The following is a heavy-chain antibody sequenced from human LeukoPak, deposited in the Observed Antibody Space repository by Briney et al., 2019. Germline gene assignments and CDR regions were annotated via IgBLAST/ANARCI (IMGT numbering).Heavy chain of an antibody. J-gene: IGHJ4*02. CDR1: GFTLSSYD. V-gene: IGHV3-13*01. Sequence: PGGSLRLSCAASGFTLSSYDMHWVGQATGKGLEWVSPIGTGADTYYPGYEQRRFTISRENAMNSLYLQMNSLRAEDTAVYYCARGMGNYYDSSGYYGFDYWGTGTLVIVSS. D-gene: IGHD3-22*01. CDR2: IGTGADT. CDR3: ARGMGNYYDSSGYYGFDY.